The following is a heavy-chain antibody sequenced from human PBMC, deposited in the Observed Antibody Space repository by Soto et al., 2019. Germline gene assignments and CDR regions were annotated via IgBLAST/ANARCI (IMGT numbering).Heavy chain of an antibody. CDR2: INSDGSST. CDR3: ANNRRGYYGMDV. J-gene: IGHJ6*02. CDR1: GLSFSSYW. Sequence: PEGSLRLSCAASGLSFSSYWKPGVRQDPGKGLVWVSRINSDGSSTSYADSVKGRFTISRDNAKNTLYLQMNSLRADDTAVYDCANNRRGYYGMDVWGQGTTVTVSS. V-gene: IGHV3-74*01. D-gene: IGHD3-16*01.